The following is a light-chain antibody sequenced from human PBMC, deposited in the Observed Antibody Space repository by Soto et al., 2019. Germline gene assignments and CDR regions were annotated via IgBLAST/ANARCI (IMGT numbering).Light chain of an antibody. CDR3: QQYYSTPT. CDR1: QSVSSSY. J-gene: IGKJ1*01. Sequence: EIVLTQSPGTLSLSPGERATLSCRASQSVSSSYLAWYQQKPGQPPKLLIYWASTRESGVPDRFSGSGSGTDFTLTISSLQAEDVAVYYCQQYYSTPTFGQGTKVEIK. V-gene: IGKV4-1*01. CDR2: WAS.